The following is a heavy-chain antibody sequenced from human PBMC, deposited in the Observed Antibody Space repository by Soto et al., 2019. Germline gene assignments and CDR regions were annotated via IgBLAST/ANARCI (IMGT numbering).Heavy chain of an antibody. V-gene: IGHV4-39*01. CDR1: GGSMSSSSYY. D-gene: IGHD6-13*01. Sequence: SETLCLTCTVSGGSMSSSSYYWGWIRQPPGKGLEWIGSIYYSGSTNYNPSLKSRVTISVDTSKNQFSLKLSPVTAADTAVYYCARLYSSSWYVDYWGQGTLVTVSS. CDR2: IYYSGST. CDR3: ARLYSSSWYVDY. J-gene: IGHJ4*02.